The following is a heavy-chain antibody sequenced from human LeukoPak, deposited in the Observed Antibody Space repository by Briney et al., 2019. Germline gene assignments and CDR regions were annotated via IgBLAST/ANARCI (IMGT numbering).Heavy chain of an antibody. D-gene: IGHD3-10*01. CDR1: GGSFSGYY. Sequence: SETLSLTCTVYGGSFSGYYWSWIRQPAGKGLEWIGRIYTSGSTNYNPSLKSRVTMSVDTSKNQFSLKLSSVTAADTAVYYCARDSNYYGSGSYYNGLYYMDVWGKGTTVTISS. CDR2: IYTSGST. V-gene: IGHV4-4*07. J-gene: IGHJ6*03. CDR3: ARDSNYYGSGSYYNGLYYMDV.